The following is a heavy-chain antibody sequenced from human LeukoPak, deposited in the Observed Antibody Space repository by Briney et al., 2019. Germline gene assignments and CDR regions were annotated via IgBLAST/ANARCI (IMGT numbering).Heavy chain of an antibody. V-gene: IGHV1-69*04. D-gene: IGHD5-24*01. CDR2: IIPILGIA. CDR3: ARKVEMANAAGDWFDP. J-gene: IGHJ5*02. Sequence: GASVKVSCKASGGTFSSYAISWVRQAPGQGLEWMGRIIPILGIANYAQKFQGRVTITADKSTSTAYMELSSLRSEDTAVYYCARKVEMANAAGDWFDPWGQGTLVTVSS. CDR1: GGTFSSYA.